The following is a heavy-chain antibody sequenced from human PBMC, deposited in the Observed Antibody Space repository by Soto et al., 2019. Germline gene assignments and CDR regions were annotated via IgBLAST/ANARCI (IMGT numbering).Heavy chain of an antibody. CDR1: GGSISSGDYY. J-gene: IGHJ4*02. CDR3: ARVFMREWERHGVWLDY. V-gene: IGHV4-30-4*01. D-gene: IGHD1-26*01. CDR2: IYYSGST. Sequence: SETLSLTCTVSGGSISSGDYYWSWIRQPPGKGLEWIGYIYYSGSTYYNPSLKSRVTISVDTSKNQFSLKLSSVTAADTAVYYCARVFMREWERHGVWLDYWGQGTLVTVSS.